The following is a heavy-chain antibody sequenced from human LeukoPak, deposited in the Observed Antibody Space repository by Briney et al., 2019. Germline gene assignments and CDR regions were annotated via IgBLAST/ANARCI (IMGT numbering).Heavy chain of an antibody. V-gene: IGHV1-2*02. CDR3: ARDRVGVPAAFDY. CDR1: GYTFTAYY. CDR2: INPNSGGT. Sequence: ASVKVSCKASGYTFTAYYMHWVRQAPGQGLGWMGWINPNSGGTNYSQKFQGRVTMTRDTAISTAYMELSRLRSDDTAVYYCARDRVGVPAAFDYWGQGTLVTVSS. J-gene: IGHJ4*02. D-gene: IGHD2-2*01.